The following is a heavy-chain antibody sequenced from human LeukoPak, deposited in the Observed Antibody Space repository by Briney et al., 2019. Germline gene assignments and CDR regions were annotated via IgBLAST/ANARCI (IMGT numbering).Heavy chain of an antibody. CDR3: ARTDIAVAGTGYYYYYMDV. V-gene: IGHV4-4*07. J-gene: IGHJ6*03. CDR2: IYTSGST. Sequence: SETLSLTCTVSGGSISSYYWSWIRQPAGKGLEWIGRIYTSGSTNYNPSLKSRVTMSVDTSKNQFSLKLSSVTAADTAVYYCARTDIAVAGTGYYYYYMDVWGKGTTVTVSS. D-gene: IGHD6-13*01. CDR1: GGSISSYY.